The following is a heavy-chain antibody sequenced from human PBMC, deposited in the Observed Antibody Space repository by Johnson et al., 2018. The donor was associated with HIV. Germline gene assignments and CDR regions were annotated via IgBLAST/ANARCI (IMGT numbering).Heavy chain of an antibody. V-gene: IGHV3-74*02. CDR1: GFTFNNYW. D-gene: IGHD3-9*01. Sequence: MQLVESGGGLGQPGGSLRLSCVDSGFTFNNYWMHWVRQAPGKGPEWVSRIYSDGSTTYYADSVKGRFTISRDNAKNTLYLQMNSLRVEDTAVYYCVRSNVRLAAFDIWGQGTMVTVSS. J-gene: IGHJ3*02. CDR2: IYSDGSTT. CDR3: VRSNVRLAAFDI.